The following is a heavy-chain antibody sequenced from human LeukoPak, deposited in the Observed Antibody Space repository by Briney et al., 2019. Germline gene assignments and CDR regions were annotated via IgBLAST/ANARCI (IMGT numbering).Heavy chain of an antibody. V-gene: IGHV4-59*01. Sequence: SETLSLTCTVSGGSISSYYWSWIRQPPGKGLEWIGYIYYSGSTNYNPSLKSRVTISVDTSKYQFSLKLSSVTAADTAVYYCARVQATMDYWGQGTLVTVSS. CDR2: IYYSGST. CDR3: ARVQATMDY. J-gene: IGHJ4*02. D-gene: IGHD3-10*01. CDR1: GGSISSYY.